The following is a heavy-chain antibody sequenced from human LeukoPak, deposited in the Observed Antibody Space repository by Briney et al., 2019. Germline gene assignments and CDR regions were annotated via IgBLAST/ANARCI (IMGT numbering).Heavy chain of an antibody. Sequence: SETLSLTCAVYGGSSSGYYWSWIRQPPGKGLEWIGEINHSGSTNYNPSLKSRVTISVDTSKNQFSLKLSSVTAADTAVYYCARGLHGGKGGYNYWGQGTLVTVSS. V-gene: IGHV4-34*01. CDR3: ARGLHGGKGGYNY. CDR2: INHSGST. J-gene: IGHJ4*02. D-gene: IGHD4-23*01. CDR1: GGSSSGYY.